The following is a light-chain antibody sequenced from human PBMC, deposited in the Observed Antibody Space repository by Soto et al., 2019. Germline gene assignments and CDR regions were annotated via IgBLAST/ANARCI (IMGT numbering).Light chain of an antibody. CDR2: DVS. Sequence: QSALTQPRSVSGSPGQSVTISCTGTSSDVGAYNYVSWFQQHPGKAPKLMMSDVSKRPSGVPDRFSGSKSGTTASLTISGLQAEDEADYHCCAYASSSIWVFGGGTKLTVL. CDR3: CAYASSSIWV. J-gene: IGLJ3*02. CDR1: SSDVGAYNY. V-gene: IGLV2-11*01.